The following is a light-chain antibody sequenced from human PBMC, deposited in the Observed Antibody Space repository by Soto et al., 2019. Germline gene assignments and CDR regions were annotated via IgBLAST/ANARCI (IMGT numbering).Light chain of an antibody. CDR2: GTS. V-gene: IGKV3D-15*01. J-gene: IGKJ4*01. CDR1: QGVSSY. CDR3: QQYNSYSS. Sequence: EIVLTQSPATLSLSPGERATLSCRASQGVSSYLAWYQQKPGQAPRLLIYGTSSRATGIPDRFSGSGSGTEFTLTISSLQPDDFATYYCQQYNSYSSFGGGTKVDIK.